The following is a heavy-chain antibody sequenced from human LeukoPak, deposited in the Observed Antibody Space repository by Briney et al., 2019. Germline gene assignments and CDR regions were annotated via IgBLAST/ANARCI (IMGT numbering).Heavy chain of an antibody. CDR3: ARVNYDSSGEADY. J-gene: IGHJ4*02. CDR1: GFTFSSCA. CDR2: ISSNGGST. Sequence: GGSLRLSCAASGFTFSSCAMHWVRQAPGKGLEYVSAISSNGGSTYYADSVKGRFTISRDNSKNTLYLQMGSLRAEDMAVYYCARVNYDSSGEADYWGQGTLVTVSS. V-gene: IGHV3-64*02. D-gene: IGHD3-22*01.